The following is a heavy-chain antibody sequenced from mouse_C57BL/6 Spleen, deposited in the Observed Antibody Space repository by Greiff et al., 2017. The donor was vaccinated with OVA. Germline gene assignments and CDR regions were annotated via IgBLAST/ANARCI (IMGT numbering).Heavy chain of an antibody. D-gene: IGHD2-3*01. V-gene: IGHV1-15*01. CDR1: GYTFTDYE. CDR3: AGGYYVGFAY. CDR2: IDPETGGT. J-gene: IGHJ3*01. Sequence: VQLQQSGAELVRPGASVTLSCKASGYTFTDYEMHWVKQTPVHGLEWIGAIDPETGGTAYNQKFKGKAILTADKSSSTAYMELRSLTSEDSAVYYCAGGYYVGFAYWGQGTPVTVSA.